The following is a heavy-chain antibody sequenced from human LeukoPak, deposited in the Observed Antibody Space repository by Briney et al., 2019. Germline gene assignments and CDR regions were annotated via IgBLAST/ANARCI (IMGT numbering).Heavy chain of an antibody. CDR3: AEGGGYQTQLWFTPHFGY. Sequence: ASVKVSCKASGYTFTSYDINWVRQATGQGLEWMGWMNPNSGNTGYAQKFQGRVTMTRNTSISTAYMELSSLRSEDTAVYYCAEGGGYQTQLWFTPHFGYWGQGTLVTVSS. V-gene: IGHV1-8*01. CDR2: MNPNSGNT. CDR1: GYTFTSYD. D-gene: IGHD5-18*01. J-gene: IGHJ4*02.